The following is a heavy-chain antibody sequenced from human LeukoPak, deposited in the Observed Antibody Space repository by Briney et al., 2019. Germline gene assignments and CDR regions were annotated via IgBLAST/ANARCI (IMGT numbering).Heavy chain of an antibody. CDR2: ISSSSSYI. J-gene: IGHJ4*02. CDR3: AREGIQLWLGPDY. Sequence: GGSLRLSCAASGFTFSSSSMNWVRQAPGKGLEWVSSISSSSSYIYSADSVKGRVTISSANAKNSLYLQMHSLRPEDTAVYYCAREGIQLWLGPDYWGQGTLVTVSS. V-gene: IGHV3-21*01. D-gene: IGHD5-18*01. CDR1: GFTFSSSS.